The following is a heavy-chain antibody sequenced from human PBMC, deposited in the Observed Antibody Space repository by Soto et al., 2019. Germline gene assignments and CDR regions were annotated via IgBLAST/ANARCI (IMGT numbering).Heavy chain of an antibody. J-gene: IGHJ6*03. CDR2: ISWNSGSI. Sequence: GGSLRLSCAASGFTFDDYAMHWVRQAPGKGLEWVSGISWNSGSIGYADSVKGRFTISRDNAKNSLYLQMNSLRAEDTALYYCAKDGVRFGEGRYYMDVWGKGTTVTVSS. CDR3: AKDGVRFGEGRYYMDV. V-gene: IGHV3-9*01. CDR1: GFTFDDYA. D-gene: IGHD3-10*01.